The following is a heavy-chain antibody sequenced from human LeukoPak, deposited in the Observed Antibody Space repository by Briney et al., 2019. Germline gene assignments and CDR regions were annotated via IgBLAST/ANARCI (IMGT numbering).Heavy chain of an antibody. D-gene: IGHD3-3*01. CDR3: ARGGWIFGVDY. Sequence: SETLSLTCTVSGGSISSYYWSWIRQPPGKGLEWIGYIYYSGSTNYNPSLKSRVTISVDTSKNQFSLKLSSVTAADTAVYYCARGGWIFGVDYWGQGTLVTVSS. CDR2: IYYSGST. CDR1: GGSISSYY. V-gene: IGHV4-59*01. J-gene: IGHJ4*02.